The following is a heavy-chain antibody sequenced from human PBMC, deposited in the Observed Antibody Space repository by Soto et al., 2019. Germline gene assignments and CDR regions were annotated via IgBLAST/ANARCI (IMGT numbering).Heavy chain of an antibody. J-gene: IGHJ5*02. Sequence: VASVKVSCKASGYTFSNTDISWVRQATGQGLEWMGWMNPNSGNTGYAQKFQSRVSMTRNTSITTAYLELSSLRSDDTAIYYCARMATSGTLNWFDPWGQGTLVTVSS. V-gene: IGHV1-8*01. CDR2: MNPNSGNT. CDR3: ARMATSGTLNWFDP. CDR1: GYTFSNTD.